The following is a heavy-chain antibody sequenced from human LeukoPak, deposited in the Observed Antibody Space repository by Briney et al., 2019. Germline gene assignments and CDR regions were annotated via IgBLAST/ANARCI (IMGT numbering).Heavy chain of an antibody. CDR2: ISPSGDRT. J-gene: IGHJ3*01. V-gene: IGHV3-64*02. CDR3: ARAFRPASDPHDFYDF. Sequence: GGSLRLSCAASGFTFTNHPMHWVRQASGKRLEYVSAISPSGDRTWYADSVKGRFTISRDNSKNTMYLQMGSLRPEDMGVYYCARAFRPASDPHDFYDFWGRGTSVTVSS. CDR1: GFTFTNHP. D-gene: IGHD3/OR15-3a*01.